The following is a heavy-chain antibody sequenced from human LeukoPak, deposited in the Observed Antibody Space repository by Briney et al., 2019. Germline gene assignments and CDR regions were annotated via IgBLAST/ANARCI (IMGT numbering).Heavy chain of an antibody. Sequence: GASVKVSCKASGYTFTSYGISWVRQAPGQGLEWMGWISAYNGNTNYAQKLQGRVTMTTDTSTSTAYMELRSLRSDDTAVYYCARALGGVGATKWFDPWGQGTLVTVSS. V-gene: IGHV1-18*01. J-gene: IGHJ5*02. D-gene: IGHD1-26*01. CDR3: ARALGGVGATKWFDP. CDR2: ISAYNGNT. CDR1: GYTFTSYG.